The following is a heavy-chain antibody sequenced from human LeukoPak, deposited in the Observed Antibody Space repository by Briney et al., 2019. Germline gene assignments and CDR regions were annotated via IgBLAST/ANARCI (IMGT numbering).Heavy chain of an antibody. CDR2: INPNSGGT. CDR3: ARDLDYYDSSGYYSLDY. D-gene: IGHD3-22*01. V-gene: IGHV1-2*02. J-gene: IGHJ4*02. CDR1: GYTFTGYY. Sequence: GASVKVSCKASGYTFTGYYMHWVRQAPGQGLEWMGWINPNSGGTNYAQKFQGRVTMTRDTSISTAYMELSRLRSDDTAVYYCARDLDYYDSSGYYSLDYWGQGTLVTVSS.